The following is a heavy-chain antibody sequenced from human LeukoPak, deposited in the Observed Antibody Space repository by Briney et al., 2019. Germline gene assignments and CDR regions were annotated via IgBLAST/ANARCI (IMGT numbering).Heavy chain of an antibody. CDR1: GFAFSSYG. V-gene: IGHV3-30*18. D-gene: IGHD2-21*01. CDR2: ILYDGIDK. CDR3: VKPQYCGDRCSNWFDP. Sequence: GGSLRLSCAASGFAFSSYGMHWVRQSPDKGLEWVAVILYDGIDKYYADSVKGRFTIFRDNSKNTLYLQMNSLRTEDTAVYYCVKPQYCGDRCSNWFDPWGQGTLVIVSS. J-gene: IGHJ5*02.